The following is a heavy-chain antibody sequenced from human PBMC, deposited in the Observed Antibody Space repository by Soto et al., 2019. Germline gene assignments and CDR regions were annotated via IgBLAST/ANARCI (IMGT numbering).Heavy chain of an antibody. CDR3: ASLPQGYYDRSGRLVDY. CDR2: ISAGGSDI. D-gene: IGHD3-22*01. J-gene: IGHJ4*01. V-gene: IGHV3-11*01. CDR1: GFTFSDYY. Sequence: AGSLRLSCASSGFTFSDYYMSWIRQAPAKGMEWVAYISAGGSDIYYGDSVKGRFTVSRDNTKKSLYLQMSNLRADDTAIYYCASLPQGYYDRSGRLVDYWGHGALVTVSS.